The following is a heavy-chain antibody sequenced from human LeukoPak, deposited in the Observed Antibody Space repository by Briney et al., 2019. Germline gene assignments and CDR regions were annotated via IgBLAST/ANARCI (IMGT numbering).Heavy chain of an antibody. CDR2: ISGSGSVT. Sequence: GGSLRLSCAASGFTFSSYAMSWVRQAPGKGLEWVSVISGSGSVTYYVDSVKGRFTISRDNSKNTLYLQMNSLRAEDTAVYYCAKDGYSSSWYYFDYWGQGTLVTVSS. CDR3: AKDGYSSSWYYFDY. CDR1: GFTFSSYA. J-gene: IGHJ4*02. V-gene: IGHV3-23*01. D-gene: IGHD6-13*01.